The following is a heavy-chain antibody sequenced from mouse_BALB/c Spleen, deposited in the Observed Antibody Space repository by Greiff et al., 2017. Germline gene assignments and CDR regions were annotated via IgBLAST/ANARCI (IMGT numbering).Heavy chain of an antibody. CDR3: AGDYSAMDY. CDR1: GSNIKDYY. Sequence: EVQLQQSGAELVRPGALVKLSCKASGSNIKDYYMHWVKQRPEQGLEWIGWIDPENGNTIYDPKFQGKANITADTSSNTAYLQLSSLTSEDTAVYDGAGDYSAMDYWGQGTSVTVSS. CDR2: IDPENGNT. D-gene: IGHD2-13*01. J-gene: IGHJ4*01. V-gene: IGHV14-1*02.